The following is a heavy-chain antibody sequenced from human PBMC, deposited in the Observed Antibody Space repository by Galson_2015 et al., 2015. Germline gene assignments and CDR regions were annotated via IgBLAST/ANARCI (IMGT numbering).Heavy chain of an antibody. J-gene: IGHJ3*02. CDR2: ISSSSYI. Sequence: SLRLSCAASGFTFSSYSMNWVRQAPGKGLEWVSSISSSSYIYYADSVKGRFTISRDNAKNSLYLQMNSLRAEDTAVYYCARDSEWELLGAFDIWGQGTMVTVSS. D-gene: IGHD1-26*01. V-gene: IGHV3-21*01. CDR3: ARDSEWELLGAFDI. CDR1: GFTFSSYS.